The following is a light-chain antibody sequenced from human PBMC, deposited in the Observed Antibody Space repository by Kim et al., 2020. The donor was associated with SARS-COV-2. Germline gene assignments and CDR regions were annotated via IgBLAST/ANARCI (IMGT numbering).Light chain of an antibody. CDR3: QQSYNIPIT. Sequence: ASIGDRVTITCRATQSITNYLNCYQQKPGKAPEVLIYGASNLQAGVPSRFNGSGSGTDFTLTVSSLQPEDFATYYCQQSYNIPITFGQGTRLEIK. J-gene: IGKJ5*01. CDR1: QSITNY. CDR2: GAS. V-gene: IGKV1-39*01.